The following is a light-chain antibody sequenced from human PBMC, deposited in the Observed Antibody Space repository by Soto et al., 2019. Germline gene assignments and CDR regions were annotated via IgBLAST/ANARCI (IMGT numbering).Light chain of an antibody. V-gene: IGLV2-14*03. Sequence: QSVLTQPASVSGSPGQWITVSCTGTSGDVGGYNYVSWYQQHPGKAPKVMIYDVSKRPSGVSNRFSGSKSGNTASLTISGLQVEDEADYYCSSYTSGSTRVVFGGGTKLTVL. CDR3: SSYTSGSTRVV. CDR1: SGDVGGYNY. J-gene: IGLJ2*01. CDR2: DVS.